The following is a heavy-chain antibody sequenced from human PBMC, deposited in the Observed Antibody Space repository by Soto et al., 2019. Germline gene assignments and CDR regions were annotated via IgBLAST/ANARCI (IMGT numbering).Heavy chain of an antibody. V-gene: IGHV2-5*02. CDR2: LYWDDDK. J-gene: IGHJ4*01. CDR3: AHAGDYDLLTFDH. CDR1: GFSLSTYHMG. Sequence: QITLKQSGPTLVRPAQTLTLTCDFSGFSLSTYHMGVAWIRQPPGKALEWLALLYWDDDKRYSPSLKDRLPISKDTSNNHVVLTITNIDPGDSATYFCAHAGDYDLLTFDHWGPGTLVTVSS. D-gene: IGHD4-17*01.